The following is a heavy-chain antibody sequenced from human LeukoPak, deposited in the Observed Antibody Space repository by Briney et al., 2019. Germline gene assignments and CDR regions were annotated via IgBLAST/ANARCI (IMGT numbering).Heavy chain of an antibody. Sequence: SETLSLTCTVSGGSISSSSHYWGWIRQPPGKGLEWIGSIYYSGSTYYNPSLKSRVTISVDTSKNQFSLKLSSVTAADTAVYYCASEVGANFDYWGQGTLVTVSS. D-gene: IGHD1-26*01. J-gene: IGHJ4*02. V-gene: IGHV4-39*01. CDR1: GGSISSSSHY. CDR2: IYYSGST. CDR3: ASEVGANFDY.